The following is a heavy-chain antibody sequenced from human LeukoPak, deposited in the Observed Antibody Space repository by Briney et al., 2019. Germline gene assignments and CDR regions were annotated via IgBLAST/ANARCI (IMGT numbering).Heavy chain of an antibody. V-gene: IGHV4-39*07. J-gene: IGHJ5*02. CDR2: IYYSGST. Sequence: SETLSLTCTVSGGSISSSSYYWGWIRQPPGKGLEWIGSIYYSGSTYYNPSLKSRVTISVDTSKNQFSLKLSSVTAADTAVYYCARVIMGYSSSTGWFDPWGQGTLVTVSS. D-gene: IGHD6-13*01. CDR1: GGSISSSSYY. CDR3: ARVIMGYSSSTGWFDP.